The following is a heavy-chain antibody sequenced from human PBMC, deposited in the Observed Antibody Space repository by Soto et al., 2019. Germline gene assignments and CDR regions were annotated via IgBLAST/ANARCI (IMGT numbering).Heavy chain of an antibody. J-gene: IGHJ6*02. Sequence: SETLSLTCGVSGDTISTGGYSWAWIRQPPGKALEWIGHTYHSGNPYYNPSLKSRVIISVDRSKNQFSLKVSSVTAADTAVYYCARFSSGWRSYYYYGMGVWGQGTTVTVS. CDR2: TYHSGNP. V-gene: IGHV4-30-2*01. CDR3: ARFSSGWRSYYYYGMGV. D-gene: IGHD6-19*01. CDR1: GDTISTGGYS.